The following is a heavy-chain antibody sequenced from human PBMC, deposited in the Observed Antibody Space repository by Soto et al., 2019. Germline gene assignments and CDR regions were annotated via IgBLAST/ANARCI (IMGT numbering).Heavy chain of an antibody. CDR1: GGTFSSYA. CDR2: TIPIFGTA. J-gene: IGHJ4*02. V-gene: IGHV1-69*01. D-gene: IGHD2-15*01. Sequence: QVQLVQSGAEVKKPGSSVKVSCKASGGTFSSYAISWVRQPPGQGLEWLGGTIPIFGTANYAQKFQGRVTITADESTSTAYMELSSLRSEDTAVYYCARPRGYCSGGSCYTTFPFDYWGQGTLVTVSS. CDR3: ARPRGYCSGGSCYTTFPFDY.